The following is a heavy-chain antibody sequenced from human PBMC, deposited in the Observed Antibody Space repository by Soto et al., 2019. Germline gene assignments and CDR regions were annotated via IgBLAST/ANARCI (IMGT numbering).Heavy chain of an antibody. CDR2: IFYSGTT. J-gene: IGHJ4*02. D-gene: IGHD4-17*01. Sequence: QLQQQESGPELVKPSETLTLTCTETGDSISRHHNFWGWIRQPPGKGLELIGSIFYSGTTYDNPSLNSRVTLSVDTSKNQFSLKLNSVTAADTAVYYCARYYGDYKNYFDYWGQGTLVTVSS. V-gene: IGHV4-39*01. CDR3: ARYYGDYKNYFDY. CDR1: GDSISRHHNF.